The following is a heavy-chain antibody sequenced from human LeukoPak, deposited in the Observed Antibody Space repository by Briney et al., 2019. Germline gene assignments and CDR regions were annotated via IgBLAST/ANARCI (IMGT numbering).Heavy chain of an antibody. D-gene: IGHD3-22*01. CDR3: ARDWGDFYDSIGYSNWFDP. V-gene: IGHV1-2*02. CDR1: GYTFTGYY. Sequence: RASVKVSCKASGYTFTGYYMHWVRQAPGQGLEWMGWINPNSGDTNYAQKFQGRVTMTRDTSVSTAYMELSRLKSDDTAVYYCARDWGDFYDSIGYSNWFDPWGQGTLVIVSS. J-gene: IGHJ5*02. CDR2: INPNSGDT.